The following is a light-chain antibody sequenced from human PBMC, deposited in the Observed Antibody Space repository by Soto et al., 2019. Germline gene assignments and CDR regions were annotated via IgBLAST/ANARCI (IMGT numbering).Light chain of an antibody. Sequence: EIVLTQSPGTLSLSPGERATLCCRASQSVSSSYLAWYQQKPGQAPRLLIYGASSRATGIPDRFSGSGSGTEFTLTISSLQPDDFATYYCQHYNSYSEAFGQGTQVDIK. V-gene: IGKV3-20*01. CDR2: GAS. J-gene: IGKJ1*01. CDR1: QSVSSSY. CDR3: QHYNSYSEA.